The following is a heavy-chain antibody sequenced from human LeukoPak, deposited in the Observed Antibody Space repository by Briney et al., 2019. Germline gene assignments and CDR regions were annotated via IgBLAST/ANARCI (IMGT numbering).Heavy chain of an antibody. J-gene: IGHJ5*02. Sequence: SETLSLTCAVYGGSFRGYYWSWIRQPPGKGLEWIGYIYYSGSTKYNPSLKSRVTISVDTSKNQFSLKLSSVTAADTAVYYCARGGTTVTPGLLWFDPWGQGTLVTVSS. D-gene: IGHD4-17*01. CDR2: IYYSGST. CDR1: GGSFRGYY. V-gene: IGHV4-59*01. CDR3: ARGGTTVTPGLLWFDP.